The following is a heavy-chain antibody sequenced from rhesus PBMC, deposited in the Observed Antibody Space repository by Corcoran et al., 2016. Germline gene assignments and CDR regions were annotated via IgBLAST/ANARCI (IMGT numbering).Heavy chain of an antibody. CDR1: GFSLITSGMG. V-gene: IGHV2S1*01. D-gene: IGHD6-25*01. CDR2: IYWDDDK. J-gene: IGHJ4*01. Sequence: QVTLKESGPALVKPTQTLTLTCTFSGFSLITSGMGVGWTLQPPVKALEWLATIYWDDDKYYSTSLESRLTISKDTSKNQVVLTMTNMDPADTATYYCARVRTQRQLDGDYWGQGVLVTVSS. CDR3: ARVRTQRQLDGDY.